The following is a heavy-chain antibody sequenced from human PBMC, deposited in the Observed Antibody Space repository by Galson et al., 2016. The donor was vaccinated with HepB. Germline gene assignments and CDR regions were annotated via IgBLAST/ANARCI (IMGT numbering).Heavy chain of an antibody. CDR3: ARDGLGAFDL. V-gene: IGHV3-74*03. J-gene: IGHJ3*01. Sequence: SLRLSCAASGFTFSSYWMHWLRQAPGKGLVWVARIKTDGTYADSLEGRFITTRDNAKNTLYLEMHSLRAEDTAWYFCARDGLGAFDLWGQGTMVTVSS. CDR2: IKTDG. CDR1: GFTFSSYW. D-gene: IGHD3-16*01.